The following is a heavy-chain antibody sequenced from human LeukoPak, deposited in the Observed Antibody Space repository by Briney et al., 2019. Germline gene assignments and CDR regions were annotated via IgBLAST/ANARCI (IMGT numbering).Heavy chain of an antibody. J-gene: IGHJ4*02. CDR3: ARGGEVCSSTSCYRGHEY. Sequence: ASVKVSCKASGYTFTGYYMHWVRQAPGQGLEWMGWINPDTGGTSYAQRFQGRVTMTRDTSISTAYMEQSRLTSDDTAVYYCARGGEVCSSTSCYRGHEYWGQGTLVTVSS. CDR1: GYTFTGYY. CDR2: INPDTGGT. V-gene: IGHV1-2*02. D-gene: IGHD2-2*01.